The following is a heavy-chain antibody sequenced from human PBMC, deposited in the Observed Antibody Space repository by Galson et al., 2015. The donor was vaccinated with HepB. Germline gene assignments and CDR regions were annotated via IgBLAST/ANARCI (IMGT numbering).Heavy chain of an antibody. V-gene: IGHV3-72*01. Sequence: SCAASGFTFSDHYMDWVRQAPGKGLEWVGRARDKGNSYTTEYAASVKGRFTISRDDSKNSLYLQMNSLKGEDTAVYYCARDGQGQDYNYYMDVWGKGTTVTVSS. CDR3: ARDGQGQDYNYYMDV. CDR2: ARDKGNSYTT. J-gene: IGHJ6*03. CDR1: GFTFSDHY.